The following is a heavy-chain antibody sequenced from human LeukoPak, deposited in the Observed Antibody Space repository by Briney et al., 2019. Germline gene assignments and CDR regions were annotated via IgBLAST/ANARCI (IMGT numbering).Heavy chain of an antibody. V-gene: IGHV1-2*06. D-gene: IGHD6-6*01. CDR1: GYTFTGHY. CDR3: ARDLPYSSSSGPYSYYMDV. J-gene: IGHJ6*03. Sequence: GASVKVSCKASGYTFTGHYIQWVRQAPGQGLEWMGRINPQSGGTKYARNFQGRVTMTRDTSISTVYMELSRLRSDDTAGYYCARDLPYSSSSGPYSYYMDVWGKGTTVTVSS. CDR2: INPQSGGT.